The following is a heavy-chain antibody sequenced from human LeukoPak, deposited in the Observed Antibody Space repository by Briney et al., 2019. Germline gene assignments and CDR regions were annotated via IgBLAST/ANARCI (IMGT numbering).Heavy chain of an antibody. D-gene: IGHD3-16*01. J-gene: IGHJ5*02. V-gene: IGHV2-5*02. CDR2: IYWDDDK. CDR3: AHRRLSNWFDP. Sequence: SGPTLVNPTQTLTLTCTFSGFSLTTDEVGVGWIRQPPGKALEWLALIYWDDDKRYSPSLKSRLTITKDTSKNQVVLTMTNMDPVDTATYYCAHRRLSNWFDPWGQGTLVTVSS. CDR1: GFSLTTDEVG.